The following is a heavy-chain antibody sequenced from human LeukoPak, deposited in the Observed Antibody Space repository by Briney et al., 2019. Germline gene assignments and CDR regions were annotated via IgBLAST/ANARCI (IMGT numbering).Heavy chain of an antibody. V-gene: IGHV1-24*01. CDR2: FDPEDGET. CDR3: ATSSPSCHEKAGCFDY. J-gene: IGHJ4*02. Sequence: ASVKVSCKVSGYTLTELSMHWVRQAPGKGLEWMGGFDPEDGETIYAQRFQGRVTMTEDTSTDTAYMELSSLRSEDTAVYYCATSSPSCHEKAGCFDYWGQGTLVTVSS. D-gene: IGHD2-2*01. CDR1: GYTLTELS.